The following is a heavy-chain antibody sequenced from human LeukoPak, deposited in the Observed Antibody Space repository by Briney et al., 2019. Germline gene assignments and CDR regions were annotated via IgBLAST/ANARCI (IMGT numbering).Heavy chain of an antibody. CDR3: ASYNHRNNWFDP. V-gene: IGHV3-21*01. D-gene: IGHD1-14*01. CDR2: ISSSSSYI. CDR1: GFTFSSYS. J-gene: IGHJ5*02. Sequence: GGSLRLSCAASGFTFSSYSMNWVRQAPGKGLEWVSSISSSSSYIYYADSVKGRFTISRDNAKNSLYLQMNSLRAEDTAVYYCASYNHRNNWFDPWGQGTLVTVSS.